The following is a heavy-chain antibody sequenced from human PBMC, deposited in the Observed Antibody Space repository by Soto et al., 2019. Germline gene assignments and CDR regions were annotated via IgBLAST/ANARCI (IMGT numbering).Heavy chain of an antibody. CDR1: GFTFSSYS. D-gene: IGHD4-17*01. CDR3: AKVGDYGDYDAGIILDY. Sequence: GGSLRLSCAASGFTFSSYSMNWVRQAPGKGLECVSSISSSSSYIYYADSVKGRFTISRDNAKNSLYLQMNSLRAEDTAVYYCAKVGDYGDYDAGIILDYWGQGTLVTVYS. J-gene: IGHJ4*02. CDR2: ISSSSSYI. V-gene: IGHV3-21*04.